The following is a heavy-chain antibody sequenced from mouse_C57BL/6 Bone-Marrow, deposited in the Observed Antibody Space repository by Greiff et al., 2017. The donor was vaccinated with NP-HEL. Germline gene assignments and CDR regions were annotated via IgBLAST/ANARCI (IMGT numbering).Heavy chain of an antibody. CDR3: ARELGPVYFDY. V-gene: IGHV1-81*01. J-gene: IGHJ2*01. D-gene: IGHD4-1*01. CDR1: GYTFTSYG. CDR2: IYPRSGNT. Sequence: VQLQQSGAELARPGASVKLSCKASGYTFTSYGISWVKQRTGQGLEWIGEIYPRSGNTYYNEKFKGKATLTADKSSSTAYMELRSLTSEDSEVYFCARELGPVYFDYWGQGTTLTVSS.